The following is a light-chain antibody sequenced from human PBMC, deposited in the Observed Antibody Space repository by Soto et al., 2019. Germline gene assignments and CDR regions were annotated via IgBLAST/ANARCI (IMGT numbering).Light chain of an antibody. V-gene: IGKV4-1*01. J-gene: IGKJ2*01. Sequence: VLTQSPSSLAVSLGERATVNCRSSQRVLDNSTNKSYLAWYQKKPGHPPKLLVHWASVREAGVPDRFSGGGSGTDFTLTISSLQAEDVAVYYCHQDYPTPQTFGQGTQLEIK. CDR3: HQDYPTPQT. CDR2: WAS. CDR1: QRVLDNSTNKSY.